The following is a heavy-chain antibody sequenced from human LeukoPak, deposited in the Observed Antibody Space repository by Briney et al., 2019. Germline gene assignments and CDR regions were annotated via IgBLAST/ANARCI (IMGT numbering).Heavy chain of an antibody. CDR1: GFTFDDYA. J-gene: IGHJ6*02. Sequence: GGSLRLSCAASGFTFDDYAMHWVRQAPGKGLEWVSGISWNSGSIGYADSVKGRFTISRDNAKNSLYLQMNSLRAEDTALYYCAKVVVAATPGYYYYGMDVWGQGTTVTVSS. D-gene: IGHD2-15*01. CDR3: AKVVVAATPGYYYYGMDV. V-gene: IGHV3-9*01. CDR2: ISWNSGSI.